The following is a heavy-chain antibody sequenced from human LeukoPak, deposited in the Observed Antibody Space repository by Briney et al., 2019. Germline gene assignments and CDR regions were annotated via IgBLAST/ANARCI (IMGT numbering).Heavy chain of an antibody. J-gene: IGHJ4*02. CDR3: AKVDGTGNSVFDY. CDR1: GFRFNTYW. D-gene: IGHD6-19*01. V-gene: IGHV3-74*01. Sequence: PAGSLRLSCAASGFRFNTYWMHWVRQAPGKGLVWVSRINPDGRSTDYANSVKGRFTISRDNAKNTLYLQMNSLRVEDTATYYCAKVDGTGNSVFDYWGQGTLVPVSS. CDR2: INPDGRST.